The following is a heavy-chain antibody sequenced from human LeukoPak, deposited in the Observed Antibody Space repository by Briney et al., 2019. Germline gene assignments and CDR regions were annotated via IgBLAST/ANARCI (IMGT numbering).Heavy chain of an antibody. D-gene: IGHD3-3*01. Sequence: SETLSLTCTVSGGSVSSSSYHWGWIRQPPGKGLEWIGSVFYSGSTYYNPSLKSRVTMSVDTSKNQFSLKLSSVIAADTAVYYCARGVGEEDFWSGYYNWFDPWGQGTLVTVSS. CDR3: ARGVGEEDFWSGYYNWFDP. CDR1: GGSVSSSSYH. V-gene: IGHV4-39*01. CDR2: VFYSGST. J-gene: IGHJ5*02.